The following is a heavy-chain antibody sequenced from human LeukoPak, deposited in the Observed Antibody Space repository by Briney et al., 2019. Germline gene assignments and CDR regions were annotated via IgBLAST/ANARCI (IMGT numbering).Heavy chain of an antibody. CDR3: ATDRSNSFF. D-gene: IGHD2-15*01. V-gene: IGHV1-18*01. CDR1: DDIFTRYG. J-gene: IGHJ4*02. Sequence: ASVKVSCKAPDDIFTRYGISWIRQAPGRGLEWMGWTNTEKDRTNYAQKFQGRVTMTAETSTSTAYMDLTSLTFDDTAVYYCATDRSNSFFWGQGTLVTVSS. CDR2: TNTEKDRT.